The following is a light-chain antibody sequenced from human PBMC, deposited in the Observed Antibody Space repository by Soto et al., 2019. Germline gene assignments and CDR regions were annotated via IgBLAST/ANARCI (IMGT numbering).Light chain of an antibody. J-gene: IGKJ4*01. CDR3: HHYDSSPRT. Sequence: EIVLTQSPGPLSLSPGERATLSCRASQSVSSSYLDWYQQKPGQAPRLLLYGASSRATGIPDRFSGSGSGRDFTLNISRLEPQDFAVYQCHHYDSSPRTFGGGTKVEIK. V-gene: IGKV3-20*01. CDR2: GAS. CDR1: QSVSSSY.